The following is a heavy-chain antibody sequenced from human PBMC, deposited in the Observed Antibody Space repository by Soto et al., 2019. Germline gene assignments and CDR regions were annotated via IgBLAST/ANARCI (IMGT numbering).Heavy chain of an antibody. V-gene: IGHV1-2*04. CDR3: ARVIAVAGTKRNYYYGMDV. CDR2: INPNSGGT. Sequence: ASVKVSCKASGYTFTGYYMHWVRQAPGQGLEWMGWINPNSGGTNYAQKFQGWVTMTRDTSISTAYMELSRPGSDDTAVYYCARVIAVAGTKRNYYYGMDVWGQGTTVTVSS. J-gene: IGHJ6*02. CDR1: GYTFTGYY. D-gene: IGHD6-19*01.